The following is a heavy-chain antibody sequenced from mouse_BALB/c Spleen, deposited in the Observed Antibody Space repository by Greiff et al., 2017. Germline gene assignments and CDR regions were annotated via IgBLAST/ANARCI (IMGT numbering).Heavy chain of an antibody. J-gene: IGHJ4*01. CDR1: GFTFSDYY. D-gene: IGHD2-14*01. CDR2: ISDGGSYT. Sequence: EVQLVESGGGLVKPGGSLKLSCAASGFTFSDYYMYWVRQTPEKRLEWVATISDGGSYTYYPDSVKGRFTISRDNAKNNLYLQMSSLKSEDTAMYYCARDTTYYRYDYAMDYWGQGTSVTVSS. V-gene: IGHV5-4*02. CDR3: ARDTTYYRYDYAMDY.